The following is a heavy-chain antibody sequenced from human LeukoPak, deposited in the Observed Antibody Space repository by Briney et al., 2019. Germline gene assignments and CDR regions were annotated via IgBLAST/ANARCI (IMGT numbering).Heavy chain of an antibody. J-gene: IGHJ4*02. D-gene: IGHD5-18*01. CDR2: IYNSGST. Sequence: SSETLSLTCSVSGGSISSYYWSWIRQPPGKGLEWIGYIYNSGSTNYNPALKSRVSISVDTSRNQFSLNLNSVTAADTAMYYCARGGYSHGYILFNYWGQGTLAIVSS. V-gene: IGHV4-59*01. CDR3: ARGGYSHGYILFNY. CDR1: GGSISSYY.